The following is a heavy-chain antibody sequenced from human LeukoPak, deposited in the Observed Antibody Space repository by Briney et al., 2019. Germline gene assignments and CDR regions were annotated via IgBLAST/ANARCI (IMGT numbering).Heavy chain of an antibody. J-gene: IGHJ4*02. V-gene: IGHV4-39*01. D-gene: IGHD3-9*01. CDR3: ARGHDVLRYFDWFFYFDY. CDR2: IYDSGST. Sequence: SETLSLTCTVSGGSIRSSYYYWGWIRQPPGKGLEWIGSIYDSGSTYYNPSLKSRVTISVDTSKNQFSLKLSSVTAADTAVYYCARGHDVLRYFDWFFYFDYWGQGTLVTVSS. CDR1: GGSIRSSYYY.